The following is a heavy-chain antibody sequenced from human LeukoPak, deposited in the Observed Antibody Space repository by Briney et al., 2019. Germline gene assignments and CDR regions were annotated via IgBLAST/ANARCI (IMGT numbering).Heavy chain of an antibody. J-gene: IGHJ3*02. V-gene: IGHV1-8*03. D-gene: IGHD2-15*01. CDR2: MNPNSGNT. CDR3: ARAFVVVVAATQPEDAFDI. CDR1: GYTFTSYD. Sequence: ASVKVSCKASGYTFTSYDINWVRQATGQGLEWMGWMNPNSGNTGYAQKFQGRVTITRNTSISTAYMELSSLRSEDTAVYYCARAFVVVVAATQPEDAFDIWGQGTMVTVSS.